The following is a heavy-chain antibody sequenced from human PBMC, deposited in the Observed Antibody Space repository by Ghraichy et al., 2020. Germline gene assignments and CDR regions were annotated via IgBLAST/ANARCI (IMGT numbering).Heavy chain of an antibody. CDR1: GFTFSNYA. D-gene: IGHD3-22*01. CDR2: ISNSGGST. Sequence: GGSLRLSCVVSGFTFSNYAMSWVRQAPGKGLEWVSGISNSGGSTYYRDSVKGRFTISRDNSKNTLYLQMNSLRAEETAIYYCAKDRLMGSSGYPLDYWGQGTPVTVSS. CDR3: AKDRLMGSSGYPLDY. V-gene: IGHV3-23*01. J-gene: IGHJ4*02.